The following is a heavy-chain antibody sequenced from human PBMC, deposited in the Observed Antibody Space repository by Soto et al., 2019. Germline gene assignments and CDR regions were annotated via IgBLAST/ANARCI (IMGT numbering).Heavy chain of an antibody. Sequence: HPGGSLRLSCAASGFTFSNAWINWVRQAPGKGLEWVSGISWNSGSIGYADSVKGRFTISRDNAKNSLYLQMNSLRAEDTALYYCAKEVYLAAAGTGPFDPWGQGTLVTVSS. CDR1: GFTFSNAW. D-gene: IGHD6-13*01. CDR2: ISWNSGSI. J-gene: IGHJ5*02. CDR3: AKEVYLAAAGTGPFDP. V-gene: IGHV3-9*01.